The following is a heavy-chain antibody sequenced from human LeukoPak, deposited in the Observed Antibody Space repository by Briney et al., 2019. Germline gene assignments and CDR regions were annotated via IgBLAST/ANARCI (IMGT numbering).Heavy chain of an antibody. Sequence: GGSLRLSCAASGFTFSSYDMHWVRQAPGKGLEWVAVIGYDGSNKYYADSVKGRFTISRDNSKNTLYLQMNSLRAEDTAVYYCARDIASDYYGSGSFDYWGQGTLVTVSS. J-gene: IGHJ4*02. CDR1: GFTFSSYD. V-gene: IGHV3-33*01. D-gene: IGHD3-10*01. CDR2: IGYDGSNK. CDR3: ARDIASDYYGSGSFDY.